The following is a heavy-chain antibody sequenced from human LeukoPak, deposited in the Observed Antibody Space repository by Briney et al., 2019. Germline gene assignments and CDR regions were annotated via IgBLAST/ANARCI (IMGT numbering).Heavy chain of an antibody. D-gene: IGHD4-23*01. V-gene: IGHV3-9*01. CDR3: AKSRGAYGVNALDY. J-gene: IGHJ4*02. Sequence: PGRSLRLSCAASGFTFNDYAMHWVRQAPGKGLEWVSSISWNSGSLDYEDSVKGRFTISRDNAKNSLFLQLNSLTVEDTALYYCAKSRGAYGVNALDYWGQGTLVHVSS. CDR1: GFTFNDYA. CDR2: ISWNSGSL.